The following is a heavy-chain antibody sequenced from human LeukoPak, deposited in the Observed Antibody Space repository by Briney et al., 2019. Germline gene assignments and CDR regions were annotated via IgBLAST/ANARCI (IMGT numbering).Heavy chain of an antibody. Sequence: SQTLSLTCTVSGGSISSGGYYWSWIRQFPGKGLEWIAEINHSGSTNYNPSLKSRVTISVDTSKNQFSLKLSSVTAADTAVYYCARLIVGATPDYWGQGTLVTVSS. V-gene: IGHV4-31*03. D-gene: IGHD1-26*01. CDR3: ARLIVGATPDY. J-gene: IGHJ4*02. CDR1: GGSISSGGYY. CDR2: INHSGST.